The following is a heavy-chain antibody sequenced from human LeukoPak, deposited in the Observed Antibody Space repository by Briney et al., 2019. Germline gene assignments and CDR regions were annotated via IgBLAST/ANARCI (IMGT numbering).Heavy chain of an antibody. CDR2: IYYSGST. CDR1: GGSISSSSYY. D-gene: IGHD3-22*01. Sequence: SETLSLTCTVSGGSISSSSYYWGWIRQPPGKGLEWIGSIYYSGSTYYNPSHKSRVTISVDTSKNQFSLKLSSVTAADTAVYYCARMYYYDSSDDAFDIWGQGTMVTVSS. CDR3: ARMYYYDSSDDAFDI. V-gene: IGHV4-39*01. J-gene: IGHJ3*02.